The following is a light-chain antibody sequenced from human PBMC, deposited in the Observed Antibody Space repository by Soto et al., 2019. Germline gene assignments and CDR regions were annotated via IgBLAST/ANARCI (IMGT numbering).Light chain of an antibody. CDR1: QSISRN. V-gene: IGKV3-15*01. J-gene: IGKJ3*01. CDR3: QQYNNWPFT. CDR2: GAS. Sequence: EIVMTQSPATLSVSPGERATLSCRASQSISRNLAWYQQKPGQAPRLLIYGASTRATGIPATFSGSGSGTEFTLTISSLQSEEFAVYYCQQYNNWPFTFGPGTKVYIK.